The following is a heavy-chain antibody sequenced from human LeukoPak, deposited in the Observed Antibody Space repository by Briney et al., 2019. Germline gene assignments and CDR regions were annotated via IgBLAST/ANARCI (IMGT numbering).Heavy chain of an antibody. D-gene: IGHD3-10*01. J-gene: IGHJ4*02. V-gene: IGHV4-59*01. CDR2: IYYSGST. CDR3: ARIYGSGSYYPYYFDY. Sequence: SETLSLTCTVSGGSISSYYWSWIQQPPGKGLEWIGYIYYSGSTNYNPSLKSRVTISVDTSKNQFSLKLSSVTAADTAVYYCARIYGSGSYYPYYFDYWGQGTLVTVSS. CDR1: GGSISSYY.